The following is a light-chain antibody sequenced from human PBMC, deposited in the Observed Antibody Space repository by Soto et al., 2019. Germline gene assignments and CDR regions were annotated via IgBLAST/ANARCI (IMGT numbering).Light chain of an antibody. CDR3: QQYNSDRT. J-gene: IGKJ1*01. CDR2: KAS. CDR1: QSISNY. Sequence: IQMTQSPSSLSASVGDRVTITCRASQSISNYLNWYQQKPGKAPKLLIYKASTLKSGVPSRFSGSGSGTEFTLTISSLQPDDFATYYCQQYNSDRTCGQGTKG. V-gene: IGKV1-5*03.